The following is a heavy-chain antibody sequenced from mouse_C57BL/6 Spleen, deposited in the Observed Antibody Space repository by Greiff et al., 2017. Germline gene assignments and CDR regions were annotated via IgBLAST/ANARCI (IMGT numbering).Heavy chain of an antibody. CDR1: GYAFSSSW. CDR2: IYPGDGDT. CDR3: ARDYGSSSWFAY. Sequence: QVQLQQSGPELVKPGASVKISCKASGYAFSSSWMNWVKQRPGKGLEWIGRIYPGDGDTNYNGKFKGKATLTADKSSSTAYMQLSSLTSEDSAVXFCARDYGSSSWFAYWGQGTLVTVSA. J-gene: IGHJ3*01. D-gene: IGHD1-1*01. V-gene: IGHV1-82*01.